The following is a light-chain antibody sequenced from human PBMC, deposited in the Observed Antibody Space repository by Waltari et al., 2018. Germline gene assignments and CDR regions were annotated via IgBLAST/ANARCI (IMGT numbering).Light chain of an antibody. CDR2: GAS. Sequence: EIVLTQSPGTLSLSPGERATLSCRASQSVSSSYLAWYQQKPGQAPRLLIYGASSRATGIPDRVSGSGSGTDFILTISRLEPEDFAVYYCQQYGSSYTFGQGTNLEIK. V-gene: IGKV3-20*01. CDR3: QQYGSSYT. J-gene: IGKJ2*01. CDR1: QSVSSSY.